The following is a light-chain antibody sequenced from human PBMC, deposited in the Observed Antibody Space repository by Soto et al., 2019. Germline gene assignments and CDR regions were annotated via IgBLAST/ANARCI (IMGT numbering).Light chain of an antibody. CDR3: QQYNNWPRT. CDR1: QSVSSN. J-gene: IGKJ1*01. V-gene: IGKV3-15*01. Sequence: EIVMTQSTATLSVSPGERATLSCRASQSVSSNLAWYEQKPGQAPRILIYGASTRATGIPARVSGSGSGTELTLPISSLQSEDLSVYYGQQYNNWPRTFGQGTKVDNK. CDR2: GAS.